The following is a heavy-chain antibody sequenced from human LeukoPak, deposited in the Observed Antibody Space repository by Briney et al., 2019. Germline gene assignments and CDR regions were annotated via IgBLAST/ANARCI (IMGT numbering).Heavy chain of an antibody. CDR3: PKPGTGSNYYRDV. D-gene: IGHD1-1*01. CDR2: IRYDGSNT. V-gene: IGHV3-30*02. CDR1: GFPFSRYG. J-gene: IGHJ6*03. Sequence: PGGSLRLSCATSGFPFSRYGMFWVRQAPGKGLEWLAYIRYDGSNTKYADSVKGRFTISRDNSKNTLDLQMNSLRAEDTAVYYCPKPGTGSNYYRDVWGKGTTVTVSS.